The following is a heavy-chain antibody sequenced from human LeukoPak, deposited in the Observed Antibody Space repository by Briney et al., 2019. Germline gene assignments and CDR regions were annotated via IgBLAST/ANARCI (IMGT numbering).Heavy chain of an antibody. J-gene: IGHJ4*02. Sequence: GGSLRLSCAASGFTFSSYSMNWVRQAPGKGLEWVSSISSSSSYIYYADSVEGRFTISRDNSKNTLYLQMNNLRPEDTAVYYCAKELGEQLETFFDYWGQGTLVTVSS. CDR2: ISSSSSYI. D-gene: IGHD6-13*01. CDR1: GFTFSSYS. CDR3: AKELGEQLETFFDY. V-gene: IGHV3-21*01.